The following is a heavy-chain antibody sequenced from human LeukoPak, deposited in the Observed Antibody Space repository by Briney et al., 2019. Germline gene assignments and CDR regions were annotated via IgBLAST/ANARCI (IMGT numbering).Heavy chain of an antibody. D-gene: IGHD2-21*01. CDR3: AKPGDPGDAFDI. Sequence: GGSLRLSCAASGFTFSSYGMHWVRQAPGKGLEWVAVISYDGSNKYYADSVKGRFTISRDNSKNTLYLQMNSLGAEDTAVYYCAKPGDPGDAFDIWGQGTMVTVSS. CDR2: ISYDGSNK. J-gene: IGHJ3*02. CDR1: GFTFSSYG. V-gene: IGHV3-30*18.